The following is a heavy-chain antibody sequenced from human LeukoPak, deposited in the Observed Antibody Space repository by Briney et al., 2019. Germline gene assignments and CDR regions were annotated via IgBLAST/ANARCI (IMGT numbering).Heavy chain of an antibody. CDR3: ARWRYYDYVLGSYRSAWFDP. D-gene: IGHD3-16*02. V-gene: IGHV4-34*01. CDR2: INHSGST. J-gene: IGHJ5*02. CDR1: GGSFSGYY. Sequence: SETLSLTCAVYGGSFSGYYWSWISQPRGKGLEWIGEINHSGSTNYNPSLKSRVTISVDTSKNQFSLKLSSVTAADTAVYYCARWRYYDYVLGSYRSAWFDPWGQGTLVTVSS.